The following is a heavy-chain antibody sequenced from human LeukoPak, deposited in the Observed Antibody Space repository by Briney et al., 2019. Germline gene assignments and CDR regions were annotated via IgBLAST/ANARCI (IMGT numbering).Heavy chain of an antibody. J-gene: IGHJ4*02. CDR1: GYTFTSYG. CDR3: ARGGSYGLYCFDI. CDR2: ISAYNGNT. V-gene: IGHV1-18*01. Sequence: ASVKVSCKASGYTFTSYGIYWVRQAPGQGLEWMRWISAYNGNTNYAQKFQGRVTMTTDTSTSTAYMELRSLRPDDTAVYYCARGGSYGLYCFDIWGQGTLVTVSS. D-gene: IGHD5-18*01.